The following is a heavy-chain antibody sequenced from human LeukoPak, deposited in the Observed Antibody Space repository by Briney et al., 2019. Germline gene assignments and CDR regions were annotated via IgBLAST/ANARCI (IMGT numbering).Heavy chain of an antibody. CDR3: ARDPSNYYGMDV. V-gene: IGHV3-66*01. Sequence: GGSLRLSCAASGFSVSSNYMSWVRQAPGKGLEWVSVIYSSGNTYYADSVKGRFTISRDNSKNTLYLQLNSLRAEDTAVYYCARDPSNYYGMDVWGQGTTVTVSS. D-gene: IGHD2/OR15-2a*01. CDR1: GFSVSSNY. J-gene: IGHJ6*02. CDR2: IYSSGNT.